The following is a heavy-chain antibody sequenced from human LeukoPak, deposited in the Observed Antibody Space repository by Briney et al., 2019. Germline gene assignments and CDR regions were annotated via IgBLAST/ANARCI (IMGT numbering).Heavy chain of an antibody. CDR1: GGYISADY. CDR2: ISYSGST. CDR3: ARVTNYYDTRGYPDY. Sequence: PSETLSLTCAVSGGYISADYWIWIRQPPGTGLEWIGYISYSGSTNYNPSLKSRVTISEDTSKNQISLKLTSVTAADTAVYYCARVTNYYDTRGYPDYWGQGTLVTVSS. D-gene: IGHD3-22*01. V-gene: IGHV4-59*01. J-gene: IGHJ4*02.